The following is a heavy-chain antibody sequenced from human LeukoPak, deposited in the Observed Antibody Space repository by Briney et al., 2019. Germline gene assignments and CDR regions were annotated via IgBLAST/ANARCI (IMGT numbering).Heavy chain of an antibody. D-gene: IGHD6-13*01. V-gene: IGHV3-7*01. Sequence: GGSLRLSCAASGFTFRQYWMSWVRQAPGKRLERVVSIKQDGSQKYYGDSVKGRFTISRDNAKNSLYLQMNSLRAEDTAFYYCAKDDNSWSLDYWGQGTLVTVSS. CDR1: GFTFRQYW. CDR2: IKQDGSQK. CDR3: AKDDNSWSLDY. J-gene: IGHJ4*02.